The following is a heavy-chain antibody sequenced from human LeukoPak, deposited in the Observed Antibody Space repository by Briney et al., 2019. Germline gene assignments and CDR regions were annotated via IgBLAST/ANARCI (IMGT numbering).Heavy chain of an antibody. D-gene: IGHD5-18*01. V-gene: IGHV4-59*01. CDR1: GGSFSGYY. CDR2: IHYSGST. CDR3: ARGAAGYSYG. Sequence: SETLSLTCAVYGGSFSGYYWSWIRQPPGKGLEWIGHIHYSGSTNYNPSLKSRVTISIDTSKNQFSLRLSSVTAADTAVYYCARGAAGYSYGWGQGTLVTVSS. J-gene: IGHJ4*02.